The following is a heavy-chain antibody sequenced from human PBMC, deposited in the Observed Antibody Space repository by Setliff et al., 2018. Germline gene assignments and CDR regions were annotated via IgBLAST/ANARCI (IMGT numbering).Heavy chain of an antibody. CDR3: AKGGDWDDQHYAFDI. CDR2: VTTTGGFT. CDR1: GFIFSNYF. Sequence: GGSLRLSCEGSGFIFSNYFMSWFRRAPGKGLEWLSYVTTTGGFTKEADSVRGRFSVSRDNSKKSVYLQINDLRAEDTALYFCAKGGDWDDQHYAFDIWGQGTMVTVSS. V-gene: IGHV3-11*03. D-gene: IGHD1-1*01. J-gene: IGHJ3*02.